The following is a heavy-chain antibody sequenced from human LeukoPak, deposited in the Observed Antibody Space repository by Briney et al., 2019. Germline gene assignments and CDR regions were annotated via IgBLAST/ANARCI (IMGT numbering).Heavy chain of an antibody. D-gene: IGHD3-10*01. Sequence: GGSLRLSCAASGFTFRNYAMSWVRQAPGKGLEWVSAISGSGTGTHFADSVKGRFTISRDNSKNTLSLEMHSLRAEDTAVYYCARDWLGQLFYDYWGQGTLVTVSS. CDR2: ISGSGTGT. CDR1: GFTFRNYA. J-gene: IGHJ4*02. V-gene: IGHV3-23*01. CDR3: ARDWLGQLFYDY.